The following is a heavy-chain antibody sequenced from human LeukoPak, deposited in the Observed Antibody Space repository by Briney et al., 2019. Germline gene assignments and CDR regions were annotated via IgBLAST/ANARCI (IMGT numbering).Heavy chain of an antibody. CDR2: ISSSSSTI. Sequence: GGSLRLSCAASGFTFSSYRMNWVRQAPGKGLEWVSYISSSSSTIYYAASVKGRFTISRDNAKNSLYLQMNSLRDEDTAVYYCARDQSMWGIAVAGPFDYWGQGTLVTVSA. V-gene: IGHV3-48*02. D-gene: IGHD6-19*01. CDR3: ARDQSMWGIAVAGPFDY. CDR1: GFTFSSYR. J-gene: IGHJ4*02.